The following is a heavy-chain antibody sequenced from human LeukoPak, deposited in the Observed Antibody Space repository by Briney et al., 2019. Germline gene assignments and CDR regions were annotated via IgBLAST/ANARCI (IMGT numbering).Heavy chain of an antibody. CDR3: ARAAVTGDFDY. V-gene: IGHV3-7*01. J-gene: IGHJ4*02. CDR2: INKDGSQR. CDR1: GFTFSTYW. Sequence: GGSLRLSCEASGFTFSTYWMSWDRQIPGKGLEWVANINKDGSQRYYADSVKGRFTISRDNPKNSLYLQLDSLRAEDTAVYYCARAAVTGDFDYWGQGTLDTVSS. D-gene: IGHD5-18*01.